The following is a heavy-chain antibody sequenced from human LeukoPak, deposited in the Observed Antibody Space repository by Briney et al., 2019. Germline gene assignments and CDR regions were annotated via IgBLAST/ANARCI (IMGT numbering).Heavy chain of an antibody. V-gene: IGHV3-9*01. D-gene: IGHD3-22*01. CDR3: AKGAYYYDSSGYYYY. CDR2: ISWNSGSI. J-gene: IGHJ4*02. Sequence: PGRSLRLSCAASGFTFDDYAMHWVRQAPGKGLEWVSGISWNSGSIGYADSVKGRFTISRDNAKNSLYLQMNSLRAEDTALYYCAKGAYYYDSSGYYYYWGQGTLVTVSS. CDR1: GFTFDDYA.